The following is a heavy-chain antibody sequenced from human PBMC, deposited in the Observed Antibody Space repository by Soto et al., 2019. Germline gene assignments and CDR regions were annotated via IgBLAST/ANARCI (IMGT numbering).Heavy chain of an antibody. D-gene: IGHD1-26*01. CDR1: GFTFSSYD. CDR2: IWYDGSNK. V-gene: IGHV3-33*01. Sequence: QVQLVESGGGVVQPGRSLRLSCAASGFTFSSYDMHWVRQAPGKGLEWVAVIWYDGSNKYYADSVKGRFTISRDNSKNTLYLQMNSLRAEDTAVYYCARDLLGAISYYYGMDVWGQGTTVTVSS. J-gene: IGHJ6*02. CDR3: ARDLLGAISYYYGMDV.